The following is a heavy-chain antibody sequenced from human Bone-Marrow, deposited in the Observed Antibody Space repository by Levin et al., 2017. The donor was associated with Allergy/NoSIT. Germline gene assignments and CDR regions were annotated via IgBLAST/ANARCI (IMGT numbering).Heavy chain of an antibody. CDR2: MNPNSGNT. CDR1: GYTFTSYD. J-gene: IGHJ6*02. Sequence: ASVKVSCKASGYTFTSYDINWVRQATGQGLEWMGWMNPNSGNTGYAQKFQGRVTMTRNTSISTAYMELSSLRSEDTAVYYCARGDLPRGVRFHLGPKYGMDVWGQGTTVTVSS. D-gene: IGHD3-10*01. V-gene: IGHV1-8*01. CDR3: ARGDLPRGVRFHLGPKYGMDV.